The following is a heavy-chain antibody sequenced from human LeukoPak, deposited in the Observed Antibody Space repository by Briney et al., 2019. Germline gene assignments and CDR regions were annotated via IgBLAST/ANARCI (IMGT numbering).Heavy chain of an antibody. CDR2: INHSGST. V-gene: IGHV4-34*01. CDR1: GVSFSGYY. CDR3: ARGGVVVPAAIVGQLRYFQH. J-gene: IGHJ1*01. D-gene: IGHD2-2*01. Sequence: SETLSLTRAVSGVSFSGYYWSWIRQPPGKGLEWVVEINHSGSTNYTPSLKSRVTISVETSKNQFSLTLSTVTDADTAVYYCARGGVVVPAAIVGQLRYFQHWGQGNLVTVSS.